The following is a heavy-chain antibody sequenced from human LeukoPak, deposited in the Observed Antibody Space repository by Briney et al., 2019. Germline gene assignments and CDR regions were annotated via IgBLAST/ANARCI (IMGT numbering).Heavy chain of an antibody. V-gene: IGHV3-9*01. CDR2: ISWNSGSI. CDR3: AKSAAADRYYYGMDV. Sequence: PGRSLRLSCAASGFTFDDYAMHWVRQAPGKGLEWVSGISWNSGSIGYADSVKGRFTISRDNAKNSLYLQMNSLRAEDTALYYCAKSAAADRYYYGMDVWGQGTTVTVSS. J-gene: IGHJ6*02. CDR1: GFTFDDYA. D-gene: IGHD6-13*01.